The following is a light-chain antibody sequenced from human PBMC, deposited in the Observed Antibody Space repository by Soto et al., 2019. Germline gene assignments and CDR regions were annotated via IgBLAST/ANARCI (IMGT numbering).Light chain of an antibody. J-gene: IGKJ1*01. CDR2: GAS. Sequence: EIVMTQSPDTLSVSPGERATLSCRASQTVNSNLAWYQQKPGQAPRLLIYGASTRATGIPARFSGSGSGTEFTLTISSLQSEDFAVYYCQQYNNWWTFGQGTKVDIK. CDR1: QTVNSN. V-gene: IGKV3-15*01. CDR3: QQYNNWWT.